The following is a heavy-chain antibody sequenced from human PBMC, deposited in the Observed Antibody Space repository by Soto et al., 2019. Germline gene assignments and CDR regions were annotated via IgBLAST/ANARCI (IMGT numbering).Heavy chain of an antibody. V-gene: IGHV4-59*01. CDR3: ERAPYPFYE. Sequence: PSQPLSRTCAGSGVSIRICDWSWIRHPPGKGLEWIGYIYYSGSTDYNPSLKSRVTISVDTSKNQFSLKLRSVTAADTAVYYCERAPYPFYEWG. J-gene: IGHJ4*01. D-gene: IGHD2-2*02. CDR1: GVSIRICD. CDR2: IYYSGST.